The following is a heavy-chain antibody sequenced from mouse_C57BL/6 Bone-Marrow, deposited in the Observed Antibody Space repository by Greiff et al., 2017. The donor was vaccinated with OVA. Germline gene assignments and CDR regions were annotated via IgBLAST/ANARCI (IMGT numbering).Heavy chain of an antibody. Sequence: VQRVESGAELVKPGASVKISCKASGYAFSSYWMNWVKQRPGKGLEWIGQIYPGDGDTNYNGKFKGKATLTADKSSSTAYMQLSSLTSEDSAVYFCARSYDSLFAYWGQGTLVTVSA. CDR2: IYPGDGDT. V-gene: IGHV1-80*01. J-gene: IGHJ3*01. CDR3: ARSYDSLFAY. D-gene: IGHD2-4*01. CDR1: GYAFSSYW.